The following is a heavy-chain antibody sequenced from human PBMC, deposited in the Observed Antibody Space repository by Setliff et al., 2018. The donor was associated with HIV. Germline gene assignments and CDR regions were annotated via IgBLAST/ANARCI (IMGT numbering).Heavy chain of an antibody. V-gene: IGHV1-18*01. CDR2: ISAYDGNT. CDR1: GYTFASYG. J-gene: IGHJ4*02. Sequence: ASVKVSCKASGYTFASYGITWVRQAPGQGLEWMGWISAYDGNTNYAQKVRERVTLTTDTATTTAFMELKNLTSADTAVYFCARSNWELVLSSFDYWGQGTQVTVSS. D-gene: IGHD1-26*01. CDR3: ARSNWELVLSSFDY.